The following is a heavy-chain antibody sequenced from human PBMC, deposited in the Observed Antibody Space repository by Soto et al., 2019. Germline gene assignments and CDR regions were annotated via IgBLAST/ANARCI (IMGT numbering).Heavy chain of an antibody. Sequence: LRLSCAASGFTFSSFAMHWVRQAPGKGLEWVALIAYDGNNKYFADSVKGRFTISRDNSKDTVYLQMDSLRPEDTAVYYCAKGTPVNGDYALDYWGQGSLVTVSS. J-gene: IGHJ4*02. CDR3: AKGTPVNGDYALDY. V-gene: IGHV3-30*18. D-gene: IGHD4-17*01. CDR1: GFTFSSFA. CDR2: IAYDGNNK.